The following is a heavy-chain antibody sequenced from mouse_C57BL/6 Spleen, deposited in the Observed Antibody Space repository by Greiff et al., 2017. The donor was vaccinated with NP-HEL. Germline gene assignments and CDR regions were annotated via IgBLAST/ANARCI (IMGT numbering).Heavy chain of an antibody. J-gene: IGHJ2*01. CDR3: ARGGSIYYYGSSYYFDY. Sequence: EVQLQQSVAELVRPGASVKLSCTASGFNIKNTYMHWVKQRPEQGLGWIGRIDPANGNTKYAPKFQGKATITADTSSNTAYLQLSSLTSEDTAIYYCARGGSIYYYGSSYYFDYWGQGTTLTVSS. V-gene: IGHV14-3*01. D-gene: IGHD1-1*01. CDR2: IDPANGNT. CDR1: GFNIKNTY.